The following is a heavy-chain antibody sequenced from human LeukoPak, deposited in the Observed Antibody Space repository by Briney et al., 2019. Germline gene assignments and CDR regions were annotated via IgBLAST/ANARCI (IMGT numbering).Heavy chain of an antibody. CDR2: VSWNSGNV. Sequence: GGSLRLSCAASGFSFEDYAMHWVRQPPGKGLEWVSGVSWNSGNVGYADSVKGRFTISRDNAKNFLYLQMSSLRAEDTALYYCAKAVYGDFQSTVDYWGRGTLVTVSS. CDR1: GFSFEDYA. J-gene: IGHJ4*02. CDR3: AKAVYGDFQSTVDY. V-gene: IGHV3-9*01. D-gene: IGHD4-17*01.